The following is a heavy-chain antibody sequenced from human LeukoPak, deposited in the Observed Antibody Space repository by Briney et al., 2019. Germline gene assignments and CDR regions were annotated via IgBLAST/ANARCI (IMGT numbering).Heavy chain of an antibody. D-gene: IGHD1-26*01. J-gene: IGHJ4*02. Sequence: PGGSLRLSCAASGFTFSNAWMSWVRQAPGKGLEWVGRIKSKSDGGTTDYAAPVKGRFTISRDDSKNTLHLQMNSLKTEDTAVYYCTLPQWGATWFWGQGTLVTVSS. V-gene: IGHV3-15*01. CDR3: TLPQWGATWF. CDR1: GFTFSNAW. CDR2: IKSKSDGGTT.